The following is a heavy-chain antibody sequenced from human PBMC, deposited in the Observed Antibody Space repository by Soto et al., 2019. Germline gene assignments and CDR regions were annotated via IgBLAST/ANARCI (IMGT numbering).Heavy chain of an antibody. CDR1: GFTFSSYW. CDR2: IKQDGSEK. J-gene: IGHJ6*02. V-gene: IGHV3-7*01. Sequence: GGSLRLSCAASGFTFSSYWMSWVRQAPGKGLERVANIKQDGSEKYYVDSVKGRFTISRDNAKNSLYLQMNSLRAEDTAVYYCARDGPYSYGYFHYYYGMDVWGQGTTVTVSS. CDR3: ARDGPYSYGYFHYYYGMDV. D-gene: IGHD5-18*01.